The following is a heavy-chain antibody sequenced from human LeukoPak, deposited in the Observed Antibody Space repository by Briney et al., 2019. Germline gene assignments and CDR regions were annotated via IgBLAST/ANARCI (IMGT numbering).Heavy chain of an antibody. Sequence: ASVKVSCKASGYTFTSYTIHWVRQAPGQRLEWMGWINAGNGNTKYSQEFQDRVTVTRDTSASTAYMELSSLRSEDMAVYYCARGRDGYIPYNWFDPWGQGTLVTVSS. CDR3: ARGRDGYIPYNWFDP. CDR2: INAGNGNT. J-gene: IGHJ5*02. CDR1: GYTFTSYT. V-gene: IGHV1-3*03. D-gene: IGHD5-24*01.